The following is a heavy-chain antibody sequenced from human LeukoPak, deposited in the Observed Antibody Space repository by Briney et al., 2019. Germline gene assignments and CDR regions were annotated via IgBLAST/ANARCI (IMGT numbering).Heavy chain of an antibody. CDR3: AGRVEDTAMVDAFDI. V-gene: IGHV1-18*01. J-gene: IGHJ3*02. D-gene: IGHD5-18*01. CDR1: GYTFTSYG. Sequence: GASVKVSCKASGYTFTSYGISWVRQAPGQGLEWMGWISAYNGNTNYAQKLQGRVTMTTDTSTSTAYMELRSLRSDDTAVYYCAGRVEDTAMVDAFDIWGQGTMVTVSS. CDR2: ISAYNGNT.